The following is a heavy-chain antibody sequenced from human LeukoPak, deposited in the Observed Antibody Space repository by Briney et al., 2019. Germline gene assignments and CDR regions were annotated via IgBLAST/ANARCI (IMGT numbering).Heavy chain of an antibody. CDR3: ATPGLYCSGGSCPPYYYYGMDV. Sequence: ASVKVSCKASGYTFTSYAMNSVRQAPGQGLEWMGWINTNTGNPTYAQGFTGRFVFSLDTSVSTAYLQICSLKAEDTAVYYCATPGLYCSGGSCPPYYYYGMDVWGKGTTVTVSS. D-gene: IGHD2-15*01. J-gene: IGHJ6*04. CDR2: INTNTGNP. V-gene: IGHV7-4-1*01. CDR1: GYTFTSYA.